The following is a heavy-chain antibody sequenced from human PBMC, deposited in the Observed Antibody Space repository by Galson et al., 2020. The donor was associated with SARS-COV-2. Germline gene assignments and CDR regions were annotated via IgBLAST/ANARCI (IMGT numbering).Heavy chain of an antibody. CDR3: TTLPYYDFWSGYYPLNLAVGYYYMDV. J-gene: IGHJ6*03. D-gene: IGHD3-3*01. V-gene: IGHV3-15*01. Sequence: GGSLRLSCAASGFTFSNAWMSWVRQAPGKGLEWVGRIKSKPDGGTTDYAAPVKGRFTISRDNSKNTLYLQMNSLKTEDTAVYYCTTLPYYDFWSGYYPLNLAVGYYYMDVWGKGTTVTVSS. CDR1: GFTFSNAW. CDR2: IKSKPDGGTT.